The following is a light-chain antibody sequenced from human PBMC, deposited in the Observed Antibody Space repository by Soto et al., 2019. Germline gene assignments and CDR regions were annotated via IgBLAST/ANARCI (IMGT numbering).Light chain of an antibody. Sequence: QSVLTQPPSASGSPGQSVTISCTGTSSDIGGYNYVSWYQQHPGKAPKLMIYDVDQRPSGVPDRFSGSKSGNTASLTVSGLQAEDESDYYCSSRAGSNVVFGGGTQLTVL. CDR1: SSDIGGYNY. CDR3: SSRAGSNVV. CDR2: DVD. V-gene: IGLV2-8*01. J-gene: IGLJ2*01.